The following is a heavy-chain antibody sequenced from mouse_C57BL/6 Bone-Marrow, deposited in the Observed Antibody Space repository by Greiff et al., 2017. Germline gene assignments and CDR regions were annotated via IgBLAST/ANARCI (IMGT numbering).Heavy chain of an antibody. V-gene: IGHV5-17*01. J-gene: IGHJ4*01. CDR2: ISSGSSTI. Sequence: EVMLVESGGGLVKPGGSLKLSCAASGFTFSDYGMHWVRQAPEKGLEWVAYISSGSSTIYYAYTVKGRFTISRDNAKNSLFLQMTSLKSEDTDMYYCARQGLRAMDYWGQGTSVTVSS. CDR1: GFTFSDYG. D-gene: IGHD3-3*01. CDR3: ARQGLRAMDY.